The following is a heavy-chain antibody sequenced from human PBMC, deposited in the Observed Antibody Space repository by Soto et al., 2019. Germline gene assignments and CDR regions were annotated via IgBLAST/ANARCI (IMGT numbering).Heavy chain of an antibody. CDR3: ARGITRHGIAAAAFDY. V-gene: IGHV1-69*06. CDR1: GGTFSSYA. J-gene: IGHJ4*02. D-gene: IGHD6-13*01. Sequence: QVQLVQSGAEVKKPGSSVKVSCKASGGTFSSYAISWVRQAPGQGLEWMGGIIPIFGTANYAQKFQGRVTITEDKSTSTAYMELSSLRSEDTAVYYCARGITRHGIAAAAFDYWGQGTLVTVSS. CDR2: IIPIFGTA.